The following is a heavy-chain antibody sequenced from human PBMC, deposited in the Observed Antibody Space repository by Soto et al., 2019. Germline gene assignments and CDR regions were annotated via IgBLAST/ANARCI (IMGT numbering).Heavy chain of an antibody. Sequence: SETLSLTCAVYGGSFSGYYWSWIRQPPGKGLEWIGEINHSGSANYNPSLKSRVTISVDTSKNQFSLKLSSVTAADTAVYYCARWYYDSSGSSRFDYWGQGTLVTVSS. CDR2: INHSGSA. CDR3: ARWYYDSSGSSRFDY. V-gene: IGHV4-34*01. D-gene: IGHD3-22*01. J-gene: IGHJ4*02. CDR1: GGSFSGYY.